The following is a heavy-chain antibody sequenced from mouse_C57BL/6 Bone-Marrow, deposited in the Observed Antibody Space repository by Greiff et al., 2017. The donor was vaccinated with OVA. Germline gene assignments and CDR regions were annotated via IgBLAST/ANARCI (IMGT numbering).Heavy chain of an antibody. V-gene: IGHV14-4*01. CDR2: IDPENGDT. Sequence: EVKLVESGAELVRPGASVKLSCTASGFNIKDDYRHWVKERPEQGLEWIGWIDPENGDTEYASKFQGKATITADTSSKTVYLHLSSLTSEDTAVYYCTTYRYWGQGTTLTVSS. CDR3: TTYRY. CDR1: GFNIKDDY. J-gene: IGHJ2*01.